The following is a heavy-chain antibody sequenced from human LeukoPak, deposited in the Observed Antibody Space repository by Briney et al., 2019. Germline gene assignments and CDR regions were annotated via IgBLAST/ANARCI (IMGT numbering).Heavy chain of an antibody. CDR3: GGSGFYYYYGMDV. CDR1: GFTFTSSS. Sequence: GASVKVSCKASGFTFTSSSMQWVRQAHGQRLEWIGWIVVGSGDTNYAQKFQERVTITRDMSTSTAYMELSSLRSEDTAVYYCGGSGFYYYYGMDVWGQGTTVTVSS. J-gene: IGHJ6*02. D-gene: IGHD3-10*01. V-gene: IGHV1-58*02. CDR2: IVVGSGDT.